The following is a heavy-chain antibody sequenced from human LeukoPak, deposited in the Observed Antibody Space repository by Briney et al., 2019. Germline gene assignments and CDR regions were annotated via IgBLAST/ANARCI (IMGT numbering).Heavy chain of an antibody. D-gene: IGHD2-15*01. Sequence: SQTLSLTCAVSGDSVSSSSAVWNWIRQSPSRGLEWLGRTYYRSKWYNDYAVSVKSRITINPDTSKNQFSLQLNSVTPEDTAVYYRARDGYDAFDIWGQGTMVTVSS. CDR3: ARDGYDAFDI. CDR1: GDSVSSSSAV. J-gene: IGHJ3*02. V-gene: IGHV6-1*01. CDR2: TYYRSKWYN.